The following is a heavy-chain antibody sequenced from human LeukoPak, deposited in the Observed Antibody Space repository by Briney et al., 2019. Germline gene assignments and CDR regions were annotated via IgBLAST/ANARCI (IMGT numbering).Heavy chain of an antibody. CDR3: ARDGQGYYYDSSGYSD. CDR1: GGTFSSYA. Sequence: ASVKVSCKASGGTFSSYAISWVRQAPGQGLEWMGRIIPIFGTANYAQKFQGRVTITTDESTSTAYMELSSLGSEDTAVYYCARDGQGYYYDSSGYSDWGQGTLVTDSS. CDR2: IIPIFGTA. V-gene: IGHV1-69*05. J-gene: IGHJ4*02. D-gene: IGHD3-22*01.